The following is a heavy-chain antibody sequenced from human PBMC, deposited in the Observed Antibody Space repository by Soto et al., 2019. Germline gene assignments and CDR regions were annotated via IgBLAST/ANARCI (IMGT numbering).Heavy chain of an antibody. CDR2: IIPIFGTA. CDR3: ARVSKYYDFWIGYRGRDYYYYYGMDV. Sequence: QVQLVQSGAEVKKPGSSVKVSCKASGGTFSSYAISWVRQAPGQGLEWMGGIIPIFGTANYAQKFQGRVTITADESTSTAYMELSSLRSEDTAVYYCARVSKYYDFWIGYRGRDYYYYYGMDVWGQGTTVTVSS. J-gene: IGHJ6*02. V-gene: IGHV1-69*01. D-gene: IGHD3-3*01. CDR1: GGTFSSYA.